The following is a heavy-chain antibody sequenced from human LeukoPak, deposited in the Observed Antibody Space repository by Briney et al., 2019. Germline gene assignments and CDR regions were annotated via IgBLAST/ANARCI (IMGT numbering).Heavy chain of an antibody. CDR1: ARSQILHH. CDR2: VNYRGST. Sequence: SETLSLTCAVTARSQILHHWGSLRQPPGKGLEWIGYVNYRGSTNYSPSLKSRAIISLDMSKNEFSLKLTSVNTADTAVYFFVGYAETSSSTNGDGFEFWGRGTMVTVAS. J-gene: IGHJ3*01. CDR3: VGYAETSSSTNGDGFEF. V-gene: IGHV4-59*08. D-gene: IGHD2-15*01.